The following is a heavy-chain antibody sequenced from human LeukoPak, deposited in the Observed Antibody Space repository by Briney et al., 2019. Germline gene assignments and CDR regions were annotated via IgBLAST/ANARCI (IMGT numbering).Heavy chain of an antibody. Sequence: GGSLRLSCAASGFTFSSYAMSWVRQAPGKGLEWVSAISGSGGSTYYADSVKGRFTISRDNSKNTLYLQMNSLRAEDTAVYYCAKDSLTDYYDSSGSHAFDIWGQGTMVTVSS. CDR1: GFTFSSYA. J-gene: IGHJ3*02. CDR2: ISGSGGST. D-gene: IGHD3-22*01. V-gene: IGHV3-23*01. CDR3: AKDSLTDYYDSSGSHAFDI.